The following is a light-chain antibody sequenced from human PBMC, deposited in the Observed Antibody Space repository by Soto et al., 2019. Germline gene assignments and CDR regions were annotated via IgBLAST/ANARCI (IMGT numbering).Light chain of an antibody. CDR3: ATWDSSLSVVV. CDR1: SSNIGSNF. Sequence: QSVLTQPPSVSAAPGQTVTMSCSGSSSNIGSNFVSWYQHPPGTAPNLLIYENNRRRSGVSDRFSGSKSGTSATLDITGLQTGDEADYYCATWDSSLSVVVFGGGTKVTVL. J-gene: IGLJ3*02. CDR2: ENN. V-gene: IGLV1-51*02.